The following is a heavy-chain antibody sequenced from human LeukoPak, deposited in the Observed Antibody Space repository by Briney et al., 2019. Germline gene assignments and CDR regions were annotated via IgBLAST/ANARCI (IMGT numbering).Heavy chain of an antibody. Sequence: GESLKISCKGSGYSFTSYWIAWVRQMPGKGLEWMGIIYPGDSDTRYSPSFEGQVTISADKSITTVYLQWNTLKASDTAMYYCARSPLKYCGSATCYMDYWGQGTLVTVSS. CDR1: GYSFTSYW. J-gene: IGHJ4*02. CDR3: ARSPLKYCGSATCYMDY. CDR2: IYPGDSDT. V-gene: IGHV5-51*01. D-gene: IGHD2-2*01.